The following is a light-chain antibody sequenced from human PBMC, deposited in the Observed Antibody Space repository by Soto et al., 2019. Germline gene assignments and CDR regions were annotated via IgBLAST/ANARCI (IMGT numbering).Light chain of an antibody. CDR3: AVWDDSLSGMV. V-gene: IGLV1-44*01. J-gene: IGLJ2*01. CDR2: NNN. CDR1: SSNIETNT. Sequence: QSALTQPPSASGTPGQRVTISCSGSSSNIETNTVDWYQHLPGTAPKVLIFNNNQRPSGVPDRFSGSKSGTSASLAISGLQSEDEADYYCAVWDDSLSGMVFGGGTKLTVL.